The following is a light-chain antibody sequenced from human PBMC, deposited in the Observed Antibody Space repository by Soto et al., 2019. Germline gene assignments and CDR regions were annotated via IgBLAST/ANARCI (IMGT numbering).Light chain of an antibody. CDR1: QSVSTN. CDR3: QQYNEWPLT. J-gene: IGKJ4*01. CDR2: AAS. Sequence: ETVMTQSPATLSVSPGERATLSCGASQSVSTNLAWYQQKPGQVPRLLIYAASTRASDIPDRFSGSGSGTEFTLTISSLQSEDFAVYYCQQYNEWPLTFGGGTKVEIE. V-gene: IGKV3-15*01.